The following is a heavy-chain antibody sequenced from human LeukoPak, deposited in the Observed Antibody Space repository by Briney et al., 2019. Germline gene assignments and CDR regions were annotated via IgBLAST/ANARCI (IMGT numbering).Heavy chain of an antibody. V-gene: IGHV4-38-2*01. CDR1: GYFISSGYY. CDR2: IYHSGST. D-gene: IGHD2-8*02. J-gene: IGHJ5*02. Sequence: SETLSLTCAVSGYFISSGYYWGWIRQPPGQGLEWIGSIYHSGSTYYNPSLKSRVTISVDTSKNQFSLKLSSVTAADTAVYYCARVLGGAWFDPWGQGTLVTVSS. CDR3: ARVLGGAWFDP.